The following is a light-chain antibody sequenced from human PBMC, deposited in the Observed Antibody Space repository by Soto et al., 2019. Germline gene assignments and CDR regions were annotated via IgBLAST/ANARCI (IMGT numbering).Light chain of an antibody. J-gene: IGLJ2*01. CDR3: SSYAGSSNLV. V-gene: IGLV2-8*01. CDR1: SSDVGGYNY. Sequence: QSALTQPPSASGSPGQSVTISCTGTSSDVGGYNYVSWYQQHPGKAPKLMIYEVSKRPSGVPGRFSGSKSGNTASLTVSGLQGEDEADYYCSSYAGSSNLVFGGGTKLTVL. CDR2: EVS.